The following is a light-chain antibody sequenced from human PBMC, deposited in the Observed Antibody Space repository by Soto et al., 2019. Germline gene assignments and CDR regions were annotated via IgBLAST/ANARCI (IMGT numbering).Light chain of an antibody. Sequence: EIVMTQSPATLSVSPGETATLSCRASENIGGTLAWYQQKPGQAPRLLFYGASARATGTPVRFSGSGSGTEFTLTISCLQSEDSAVYYCQQYGSSPRTFGQGTKV. CDR3: QQYGSSPRT. CDR1: ENIGGT. V-gene: IGKV3-15*01. CDR2: GAS. J-gene: IGKJ1*01.